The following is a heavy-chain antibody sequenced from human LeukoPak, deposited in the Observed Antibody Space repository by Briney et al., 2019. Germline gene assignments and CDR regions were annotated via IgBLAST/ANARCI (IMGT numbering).Heavy chain of an antibody. Sequence: ASVKVSCKASGGTFSSYAISWVRQAPGQGLEWMGGIIPIFGTANYAQKFQGRVTITADESTSTAYMELSSLRSEDTAVYYCARSITPNQRAPFDPWGQGTRVTVSS. CDR2: IIPIFGTA. V-gene: IGHV1-69*13. CDR3: ARSITPNQRAPFDP. J-gene: IGHJ5*02. CDR1: GGTFSSYA. D-gene: IGHD6-6*01.